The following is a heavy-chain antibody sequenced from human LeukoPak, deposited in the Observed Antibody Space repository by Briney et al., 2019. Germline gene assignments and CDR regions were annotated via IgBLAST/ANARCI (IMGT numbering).Heavy chain of an antibody. J-gene: IGHJ3*02. D-gene: IGHD2-21*01. CDR1: GGSISSYY. V-gene: IGHV4-59*01. CDR2: IYYSGST. CDR3: ARAAYCGGDCYSGAFDI. Sequence: PSETLSLTCTVSGGSISSYYWSWIRQPPGKGLEWIGYIYYSGSTNYNPSLKSRVTISVDTSKNQFSLKLSSVTAADTPVYYCARAAYCGGDCYSGAFDIWGQGTMVTVSS.